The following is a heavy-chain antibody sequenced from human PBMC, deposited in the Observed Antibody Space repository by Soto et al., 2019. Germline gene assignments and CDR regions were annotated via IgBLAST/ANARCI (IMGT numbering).Heavy chain of an antibody. Sequence: QVQLQESGPGLVKPSGTLSLTCAVSGGSISSSNWWSWVRQPPGKGLEWIGEIYHSGSTNYNPSLQSRVTISVDKSKNQFSLKLSSVTAADTAVYYCARDRSYDSSGYAAWLDYWGQGTLVTVSS. V-gene: IGHV4-4*02. CDR2: IYHSGST. D-gene: IGHD3-22*01. CDR3: ARDRSYDSSGYAAWLDY. J-gene: IGHJ4*02. CDR1: GGSISSSNW.